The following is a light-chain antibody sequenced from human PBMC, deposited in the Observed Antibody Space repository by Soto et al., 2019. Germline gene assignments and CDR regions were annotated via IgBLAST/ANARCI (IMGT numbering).Light chain of an antibody. Sequence: EIVFTQSPATLSLSPGERATLSCRASQSVSSYLAWYRQKPGQAPRLLIYDASNRANGIPDRFSGSGSGTDLTLTISSLEPEDFAVYYCQQRSNWHPITFGQGTRLEIK. J-gene: IGKJ5*01. V-gene: IGKV3-11*01. CDR1: QSVSSY. CDR3: QQRSNWHPIT. CDR2: DAS.